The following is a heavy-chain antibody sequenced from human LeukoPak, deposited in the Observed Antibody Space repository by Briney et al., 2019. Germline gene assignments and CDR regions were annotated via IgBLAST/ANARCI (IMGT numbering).Heavy chain of an antibody. CDR3: AKDFGGYVMNWFDP. D-gene: IGHD5-12*01. V-gene: IGHV3-23*01. CDR1: GFTFSSYA. Sequence: GGTLRLSCAASGFTFSSYAMSWVRQAPGKGLEWFSAISSSGGSTYYADSVKGRFTISRDNSKNTLYLQMNSMRAEDTAVYYCAKDFGGYVMNWFDPWGQGTLVTVSS. J-gene: IGHJ5*02. CDR2: ISSSGGST.